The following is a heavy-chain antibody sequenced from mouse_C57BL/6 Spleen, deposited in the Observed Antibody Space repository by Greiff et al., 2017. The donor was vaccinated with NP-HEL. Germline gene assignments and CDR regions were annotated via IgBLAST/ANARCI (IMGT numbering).Heavy chain of an antibody. CDR1: GYTFTSYW. Sequence: VQLQQPGAELVRPGSSVKLSCKASGYTFTSYWMHWVKQRPIQGLEWIGNIDPSDSETHYNQKFKDKATLTADKSSSTAYMQLSSLTSEDSAVYYCARSIYGKGALRMDYWGQGTSVTVSS. J-gene: IGHJ4*01. CDR2: IDPSDSET. D-gene: IGHD2-1*01. CDR3: ARSIYGKGALRMDY. V-gene: IGHV1-52*01.